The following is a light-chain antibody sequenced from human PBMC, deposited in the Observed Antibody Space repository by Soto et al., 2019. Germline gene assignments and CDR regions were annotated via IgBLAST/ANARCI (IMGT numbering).Light chain of an antibody. V-gene: IGKV2-28*01. Sequence: DIVMTQSPLSLPVTPGEPASISCRSSQSLLHSNGYNYLDWYLQKPGQSPQLLIYKASTLKSGVPSRFSGSGSGTEFTLTISSLQPDDFATYYCQHYNSYSEAFGKGTKVDIK. CDR1: QSLLHSNGYNY. CDR3: QHYNSYSEA. CDR2: KAS. J-gene: IGKJ1*01.